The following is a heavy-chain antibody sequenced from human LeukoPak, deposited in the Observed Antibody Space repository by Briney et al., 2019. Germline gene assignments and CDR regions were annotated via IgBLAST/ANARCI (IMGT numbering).Heavy chain of an antibody. CDR3: ARGRAGYSYGLD. J-gene: IGHJ4*02. CDR2: INGDGSSI. D-gene: IGHD5-18*01. Sequence: GGSLRLSCAASGFSFSTYWIHWVRHTPGEGLVWVSRINGDGSSISYTDSVKGRFTVSRDNAKNTVYLQMNSLRAEDTAVYYCARGRAGYSYGLDWGQGTLVTVSS. V-gene: IGHV3-74*01. CDR1: GFSFSTYW.